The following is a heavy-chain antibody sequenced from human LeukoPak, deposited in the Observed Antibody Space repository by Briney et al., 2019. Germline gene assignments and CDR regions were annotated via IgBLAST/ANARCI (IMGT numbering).Heavy chain of an antibody. V-gene: IGHV3-48*04. Sequence: GRSLRLSCAASGFTFSSYSMNWVRQAPGKGLEWVSYISSSSSTIYYADSVKGRFTISRDNAKNSLYLQMNSLRAEDMALYYCAKAKGYLEDWGQGTPVTVSS. CDR1: GFTFSSYS. J-gene: IGHJ4*02. CDR2: ISSSSSTI. CDR3: AKAKGYLED. D-gene: IGHD5-18*01.